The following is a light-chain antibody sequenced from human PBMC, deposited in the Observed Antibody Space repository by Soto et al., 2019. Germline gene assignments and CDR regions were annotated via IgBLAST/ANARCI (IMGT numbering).Light chain of an antibody. Sequence: QSALTQPASVSGSPGQSITISCPGTSSDVGGYNYVSWYQQHPGKAPKLMIYEVSNRPSGVSNRFSGSKSGNTASLTISGLQAEDEADYYCSSYTSSSTLHWVFGGGTKVTVL. V-gene: IGLV2-14*01. CDR2: EVS. CDR3: SSYTSSSTLHWV. CDR1: SSDVGGYNY. J-gene: IGLJ3*02.